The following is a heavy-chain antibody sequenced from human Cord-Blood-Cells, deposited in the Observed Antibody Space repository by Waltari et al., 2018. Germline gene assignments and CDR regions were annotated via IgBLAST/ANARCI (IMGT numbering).Heavy chain of an antibody. Sequence: QVQLQQWGAGLLKPSETLSLTCAVYGGSFSGYAWSWIRQPPVKGLEGIGEINHSGSTNYNPSLKSRVTISVDTSKNQFSLKLSSVTAADTAVYYCARGRFIGYYYGSGSIPFDYWGQGTLVTVSS. D-gene: IGHD3-10*01. CDR2: INHSGST. CDR3: ARGRFIGYYYGSGSIPFDY. J-gene: IGHJ4*02. CDR1: GGSFSGYA. V-gene: IGHV4-34*01.